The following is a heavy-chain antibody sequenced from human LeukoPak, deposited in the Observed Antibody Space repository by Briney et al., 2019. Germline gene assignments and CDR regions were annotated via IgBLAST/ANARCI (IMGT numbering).Heavy chain of an antibody. CDR1: GGSISSYY. J-gene: IGHJ4*02. D-gene: IGHD2-2*01. CDR2: IYTSGST. CDR3: ARGWDSTLFDY. V-gene: IGHV4-4*07. Sequence: NTSETLSLTCTVSGGSISSYYWSCIRQPAGKGLEWIGRIYTSGSTNYNPSLKSRVTMSVDTSKNQFSLKLSSVTAADTAVYYCARGWDSTLFDYWGQGTLVTVSS.